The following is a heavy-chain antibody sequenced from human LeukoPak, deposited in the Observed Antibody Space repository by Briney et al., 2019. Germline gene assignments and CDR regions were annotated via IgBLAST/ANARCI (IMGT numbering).Heavy chain of an antibody. D-gene: IGHD3-16*01. CDR2: IYPGDSDT. CDR1: GYSFTSYW. V-gene: IGHV5-51*01. J-gene: IGHJ6*02. Sequence: GESLKISCKGSGYSFTSYWIGWVRQMPGKGLEWMGIIYPGDSDTRYSPSFQGQVTISADKSISTAYLQWSSLKASDTAMYYCARVAPAVFGRLYYYYYGMDVWGQGTTVTVSS. CDR3: ARVAPAVFGRLYYYYYGMDV.